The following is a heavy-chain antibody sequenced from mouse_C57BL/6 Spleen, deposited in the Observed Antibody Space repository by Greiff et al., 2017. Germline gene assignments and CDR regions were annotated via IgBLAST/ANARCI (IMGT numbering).Heavy chain of an antibody. D-gene: IGHD1-1*01. V-gene: IGHV1-69*01. CDR2: IDPSDSYT. J-gene: IGHJ2*01. CDR3: ARRAHYGSSRFDY. Sequence: QVQLQQPGAELVMPGASVKLSCKASGYTFTSYWMHWVKQRPGQGLEWIGEIDPSDSYTNYNQKFKGKSTLTVDKSSSTAYMQLSSLTSEDSAVYYCARRAHYGSSRFDYWGQGTTLTVSS. CDR1: GYTFTSYW.